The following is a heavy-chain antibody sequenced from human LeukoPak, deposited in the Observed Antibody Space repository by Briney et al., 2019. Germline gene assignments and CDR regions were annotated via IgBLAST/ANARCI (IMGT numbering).Heavy chain of an antibody. CDR2: IYGAGAT. J-gene: IGHJ4*02. V-gene: IGHV3-53*01. CDR1: GFTVSNDY. CDR3: AKALYGSGSYPFDY. Sequence: QPGGSLRLSCAASGFTVSNDYMSWVRQAPGKGLEWVSVIYGAGATYYADSVRGRFTISRDNSENTLFLQMNSLRAEDTAVYYCAKALYGSGSYPFDYWGQGTLVTVSS. D-gene: IGHD3-10*01.